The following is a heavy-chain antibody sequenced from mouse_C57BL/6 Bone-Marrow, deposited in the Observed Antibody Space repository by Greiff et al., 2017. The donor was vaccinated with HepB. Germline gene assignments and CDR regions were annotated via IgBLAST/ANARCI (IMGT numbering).Heavy chain of an antibody. CDR1: EYEFPSHD. J-gene: IGHJ1*03. D-gene: IGHD1-1*01. V-gene: IGHV5-2*01. CDR3: ARQRDYYYGSSYWYFDV. Sequence: EVNVVESGGGLVQPGESLKLSCESNEYEFPSHDMSWVRKTPEKRLELVAAINSDGGSTYYPDTMERRFIISRDNTKKTLYLQMSSLRSEDTALYYCARQRDYYYGSSYWYFDVWGTGTTVTVSS. CDR2: INSDGGST.